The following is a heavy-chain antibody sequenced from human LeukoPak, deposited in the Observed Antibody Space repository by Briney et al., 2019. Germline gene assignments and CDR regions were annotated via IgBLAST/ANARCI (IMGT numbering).Heavy chain of an antibody. CDR2: ISWDAGST. D-gene: IGHD1-26*01. Sequence: GGSLRLSCAASGFTFDDYTMHWVRQAPGKGLEWVSLISWDAGSTYYADSVKGRFTISRDNSRNSLYLQMNSLRTEDSALYYCAKDSGSYLLDYWGQGTLVTVSS. CDR1: GFTFDDYT. V-gene: IGHV3-43*01. CDR3: AKDSGSYLLDY. J-gene: IGHJ4*02.